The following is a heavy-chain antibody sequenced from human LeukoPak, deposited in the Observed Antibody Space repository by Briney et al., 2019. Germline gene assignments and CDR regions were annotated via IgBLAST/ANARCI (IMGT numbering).Heavy chain of an antibody. CDR2: ITNSGGGP. J-gene: IGHJ4*02. CDR1: GFTFSKYA. CDR3: AKDGRSSAPH. V-gene: IGHV3-23*01. D-gene: IGHD6-6*01. Sequence: GGSLRLSCAASGFTFSKYAMSWVRQAPGKGPEWVSGITNSGGGPSSADSVKGRFTISRDNSKNTLYLQMNSLRVEDTAVYYCAKDGRSSAPHWGQGTLVTVPS.